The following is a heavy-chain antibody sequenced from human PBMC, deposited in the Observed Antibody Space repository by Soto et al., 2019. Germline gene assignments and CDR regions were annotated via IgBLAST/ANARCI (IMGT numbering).Heavy chain of an antibody. CDR3: ARHRPGGNWFDP. Sequence: QLQLQESGPGLVKPSETLSLTCTVSGGSISSSSYYWGWIRQPPGKGLEWIGSIYYSGSTYYNPSLKSRVTISVDTSKNQFSLKLSSVTAADTAVYYCARHRPGGNWFDPWGQGTLVTVSS. D-gene: IGHD3-10*01. V-gene: IGHV4-39*01. CDR2: IYYSGST. CDR1: GGSISSSSYY. J-gene: IGHJ5*02.